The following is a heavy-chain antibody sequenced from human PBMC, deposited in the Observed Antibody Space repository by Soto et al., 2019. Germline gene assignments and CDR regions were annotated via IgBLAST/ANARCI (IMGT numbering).Heavy chain of an antibody. J-gene: IGHJ5*02. CDR3: VRLKVQDYGDFVNWFDP. CDR1: GYTFTNYD. Sequence: QVQLVQSGPEVKRPGASVKVSCKVSGYTFTNYDITWVRQAPGQGLEGMGWFNTYNEYSMYSQKFHGRVTMTADTSSSTAYMELRSLRSDDTAVYSCVRLKVQDYGDFVNWFDPWGQGTLVTVSS. V-gene: IGHV1-18*01. D-gene: IGHD4-17*01. CDR2: FNTYNEYS.